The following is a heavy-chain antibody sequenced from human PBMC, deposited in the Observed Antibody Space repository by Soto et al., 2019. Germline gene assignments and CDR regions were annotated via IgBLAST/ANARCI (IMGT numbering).Heavy chain of an antibody. J-gene: IGHJ5*02. D-gene: IGHD3-10*01. CDR2: IIPIFGTA. CDR3: ARARASGSGSYLWFDP. Sequence: SVNVSCKASGGTFSSYAISWVRQAPGQGLEWMGGIIPIFGTANYAQKFQGRVTITADESTSTAYMELSSPRSEDTAVYYCARARASGSGSYLWFDPWGQGTLVTVSS. V-gene: IGHV1-69*13. CDR1: GGTFSSYA.